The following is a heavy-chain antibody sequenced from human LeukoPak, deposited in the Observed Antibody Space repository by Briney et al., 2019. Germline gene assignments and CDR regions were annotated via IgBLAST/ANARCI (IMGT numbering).Heavy chain of an antibody. CDR1: GFTFRSYG. CDR2: IWNDGSNK. D-gene: IGHD6-19*01. CDR3: AKSGLSSGWYPYDN. V-gene: IGHV3-33*06. Sequence: GGSLRLSCGASGFTFRSYGLHWVRQAPGKGLEWVAVIWNDGSNKYYADSVKGRFTISRDDSKNTLYLQMNSLRAEDTAVYYCAKSGLSSGWYPYDNWGQGALVTVSS. J-gene: IGHJ4*02.